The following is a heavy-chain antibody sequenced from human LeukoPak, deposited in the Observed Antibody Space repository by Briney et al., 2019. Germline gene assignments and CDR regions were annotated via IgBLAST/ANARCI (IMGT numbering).Heavy chain of an antibody. D-gene: IGHD1-26*01. CDR3: ANLLLESVVGSGVHGRYV. V-gene: IGHV1-24*01. Sequence: ASVKVSCKVSGYNLSELSMHWVRQAPGKGLEWMGGFDPADGATIYAQKFQGRVSMIEDTSTDTAYMELSSLASEATALYYCANLLLESVVGSGVHGRYVWGQGITVTV. CDR1: GYNLSELS. J-gene: IGHJ6*02. CDR2: FDPADGAT.